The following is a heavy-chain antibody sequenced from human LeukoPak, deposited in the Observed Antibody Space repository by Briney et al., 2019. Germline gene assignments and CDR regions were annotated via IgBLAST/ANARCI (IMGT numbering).Heavy chain of an antibody. V-gene: IGHV3-7*01. CDR3: ARDQWEPTDS. D-gene: IGHD1-26*01. Sequence: GGSLRLSCAASGFSFNSDWMDWVRQAPGKGLEWVANIKHDESEKNYLDSVKGRFTISRDNAQNSLYLQMNGLRAEDTAVYYCARDQWEPTDSWGQGTLVTVSS. CDR1: GFSFNSDW. CDR2: IKHDESEK. J-gene: IGHJ4*02.